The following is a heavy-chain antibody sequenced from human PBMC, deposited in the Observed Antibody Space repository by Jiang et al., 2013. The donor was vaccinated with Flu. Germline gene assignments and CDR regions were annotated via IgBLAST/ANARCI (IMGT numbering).Heavy chain of an antibody. CDR2: IKQDGSEK. Sequence: RLSCAASGFTFSSYWMSWVRQAPGKGLEWVANIKQDGSEKYYVDSVKGRFTISRDNAKNSLYLQMNSLRAEDTAVYYCARVPMRQLGWFDPWGQGTLVTVSS. D-gene: IGHD5-24*01. V-gene: IGHV3-7*03. CDR3: ARVPMRQLGWFDP. CDR1: GFTFSSYW. J-gene: IGHJ5*02.